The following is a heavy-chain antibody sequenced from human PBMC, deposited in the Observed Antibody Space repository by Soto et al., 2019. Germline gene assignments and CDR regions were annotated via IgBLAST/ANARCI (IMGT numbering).Heavy chain of an antibody. Sequence: QVQLQQWGAGLLKPSETLSLTYAVYGGSFSGYYWTWIRQPPGTGLEWIGEINHSGSTNYNPSLKSRVTISVDTSKNPFSLKLTSVTAADTAVYYCARDKITGLFDYWGQGTLVTGYS. V-gene: IGHV4-34*01. CDR2: INHSGST. CDR3: ARDKITGLFDY. CDR1: GGSFSGYY. J-gene: IGHJ4*02. D-gene: IGHD2-8*02.